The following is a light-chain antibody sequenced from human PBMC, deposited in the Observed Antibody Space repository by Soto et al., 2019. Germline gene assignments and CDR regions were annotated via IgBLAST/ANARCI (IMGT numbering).Light chain of an antibody. J-gene: IGLJ2*01. V-gene: IGLV2-8*01. CDR3: TSYAGSNNVI. CDR1: ASNVGGYNY. CDR2: EFR. Sequence: QSALTQPPSASGSPGQSVTISCTGAASNVGGYNYVSWYQQHPGKHPKLSVSEFRERASEVPDRFSASKSGNTSSLTVSGLQAEDEAYYYCTSYAGSNNVIFGGGTKLTVL.